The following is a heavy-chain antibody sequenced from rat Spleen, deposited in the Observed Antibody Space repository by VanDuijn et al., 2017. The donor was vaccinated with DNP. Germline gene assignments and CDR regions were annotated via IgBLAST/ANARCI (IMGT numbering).Heavy chain of an antibody. D-gene: IGHD1-7*01. CDR3: TTSSYYGYDYGFAY. CDR2: ITTSGGAT. J-gene: IGHJ3*01. V-gene: IGHV5S23*01. CDR1: GFTFSDYA. Sequence: EVQLVESGGGLVQPGRSLKLSCAASGFTFSDYAMAWVRQAPQKGLEWVATITTSGGATYYRDSVKGRFAVSRNNAESTLYLQMDSLRSEDTATYYCTTSSYYGYDYGFAYWGQGTLVTVSS.